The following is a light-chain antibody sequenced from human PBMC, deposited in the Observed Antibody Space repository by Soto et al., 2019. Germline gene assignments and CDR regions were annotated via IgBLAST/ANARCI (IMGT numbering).Light chain of an antibody. J-gene: IGKJ1*01. Sequence: IVMTQSPATLSVSPGERPXLCCRHSXSVSSSYLAWYQQKPSQAPRLLISGASSRATGIPDRFSGSGSGTDFTLTIRSLEPEDFAVYYCQQYGSSPPTWTFGQGTKVDIK. CDR2: GAS. CDR1: XSVSSSY. CDR3: QQYGSSPPTWT. V-gene: IGKV3-20*01.